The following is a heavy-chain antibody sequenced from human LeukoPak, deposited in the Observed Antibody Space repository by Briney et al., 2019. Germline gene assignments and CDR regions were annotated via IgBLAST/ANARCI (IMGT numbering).Heavy chain of an antibody. V-gene: IGHV1-69*13. CDR1: GGTFSSYA. Sequence: SVKVSCKASGGTFSSYAISWVRQAPGQGLEWMGGIIPIFGTANYAQKFQGRVTITADESTSTAYMQLSSLRTEDTAVYYCASSNEPAATDYYYYGMDVWGKGTTVTVSS. D-gene: IGHD2-2*01. CDR3: ASSNEPAATDYYYYGMDV. J-gene: IGHJ6*04. CDR2: IIPIFGTA.